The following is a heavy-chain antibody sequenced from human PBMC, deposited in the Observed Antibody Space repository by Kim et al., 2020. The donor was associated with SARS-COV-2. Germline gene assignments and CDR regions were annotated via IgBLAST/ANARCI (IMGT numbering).Heavy chain of an antibody. Sequence: ASVKVSCKASGYTITTYYMHWVRQAPGQGLEWMGRINPSGGSTSYAQRFQGRVTMTRDTSTSTVYMELNSLRSEDTAVYYCARDDNIVVVVAVNRGGVDSWGQGALFTVSS. CDR1: GYTITTYY. J-gene: IGHJ4*02. D-gene: IGHD2-15*01. CDR2: INPSGGST. CDR3: ARDDNIVVVVAVNRGGVDS. V-gene: IGHV1-46*01.